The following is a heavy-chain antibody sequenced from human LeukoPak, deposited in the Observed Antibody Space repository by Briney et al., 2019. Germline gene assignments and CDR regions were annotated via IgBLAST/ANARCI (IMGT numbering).Heavy chain of an antibody. J-gene: IGHJ4*02. Sequence: GGSLRLSCAASGFTFSSYGMHWVRQAPGKGLEWVAVISYDGSNKYYADSVKGRFTISRDNSKNTLYLQMNSLRVEDTAVYYCARGIGTVLRGDHFDYWGQGTLVTVSS. CDR1: GFTFSSYG. V-gene: IGHV3-30*03. CDR2: ISYDGSNK. D-gene: IGHD1-14*01. CDR3: ARGIGTVLRGDHFDY.